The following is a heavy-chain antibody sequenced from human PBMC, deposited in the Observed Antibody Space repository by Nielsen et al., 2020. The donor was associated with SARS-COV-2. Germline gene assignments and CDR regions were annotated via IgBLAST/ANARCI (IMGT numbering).Heavy chain of an antibody. CDR3: ARRSAVDDAFDI. CDR1: GGSISSTIYY. J-gene: IGHJ3*02. CDR2: IYYSGST. D-gene: IGHD6-19*01. V-gene: IGHV4-39*01. Sequence: SETLSLTCTVSGGSISSTIYYWGWIRQPPGKGLEWIGSIYYSGSTYYNPSLKSRVTISVDTSKNQFSLKLSSVTAADTAVYYCARRSAVDDAFDIWGQGTMVTVSS.